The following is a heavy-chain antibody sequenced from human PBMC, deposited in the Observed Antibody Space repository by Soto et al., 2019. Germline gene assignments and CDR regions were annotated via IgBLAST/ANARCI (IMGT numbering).Heavy chain of an antibody. Sequence: SVKVSCKASGGTFSSYAISWVRQAPGQGLEWMGGIIPIFGTANYAQKFQGRATITADESTSTAYMELSSLRSEDTAVYYCARDAPYSSSWFNWFDPWGQGTLVTVSS. CDR2: IIPIFGTA. D-gene: IGHD6-13*01. CDR3: ARDAPYSSSWFNWFDP. V-gene: IGHV1-69*13. CDR1: GGTFSSYA. J-gene: IGHJ5*02.